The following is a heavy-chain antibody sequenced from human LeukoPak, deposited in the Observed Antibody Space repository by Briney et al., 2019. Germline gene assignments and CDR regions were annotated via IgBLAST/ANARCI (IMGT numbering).Heavy chain of an antibody. V-gene: IGHV4-59*01. CDR3: ARGFSHTGGYFDY. CDR2: IYYSGNT. Sequence: KPSETLSLTCTVSDGSISSYYWNWIRQPPGKGLEWIGYIYYSGNTNYNPSLKSRATISVDTSKNQFSLKLNSVTAADTAVYYCARGFSHTGGYFDYWGQGTLATVSS. D-gene: IGHD2/OR15-2a*01. CDR1: DGSISSYY. J-gene: IGHJ4*02.